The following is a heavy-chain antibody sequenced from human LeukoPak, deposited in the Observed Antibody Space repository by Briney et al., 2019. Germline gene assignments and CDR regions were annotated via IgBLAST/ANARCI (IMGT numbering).Heavy chain of an antibody. Sequence: GASVKVSCKASGGTFSSYAISWVRQAPGQGLGWMGRIIPIFGTANYAQEFQGRVTITTDESTSTAYMELSSLRSEDTAVYYCARGGGYMGDWGQGTLVTVSS. J-gene: IGHJ4*02. D-gene: IGHD5-12*01. V-gene: IGHV1-69*05. CDR3: ARGGGYMGD. CDR2: IIPIFGTA. CDR1: GGTFSSYA.